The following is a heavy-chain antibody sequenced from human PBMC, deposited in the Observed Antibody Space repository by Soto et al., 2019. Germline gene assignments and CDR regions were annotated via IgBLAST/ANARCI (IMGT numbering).Heavy chain of an antibody. Sequence: GASVKVSCKASGGTFSSYATSWVRQAPGQGLEWMGGIIPIFGTANYAQKFQGRVTITADESTSTAYMELSSLRSEDTAVYYCAREGCSSTSCYMSPYYYYGMDVWGQGTTVTVSS. CDR3: AREGCSSTSCYMSPYYYYGMDV. J-gene: IGHJ6*02. CDR2: IIPIFGTA. V-gene: IGHV1-69*13. D-gene: IGHD2-2*02. CDR1: GGTFSSYA.